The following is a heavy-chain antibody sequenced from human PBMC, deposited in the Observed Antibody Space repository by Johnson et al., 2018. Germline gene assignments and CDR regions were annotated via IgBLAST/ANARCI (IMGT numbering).Heavy chain of an antibody. J-gene: IGHJ2*01. CDR2: ISGSGGST. V-gene: IGHV3-23*04. CDR1: GFTFSTYA. D-gene: IGHD6-19*01. Sequence: VQLVESGGGLVQPGGSLRLSCAASGFTFSTYAMSWVRQAPGKGLEWVSAISGSGGSTSYAASAKGRFTISRDNSKNTRYLPMNRLRAGDTAVYYRAKGPGVYVAGTTFWYFDLGGRGTLVTVSS. CDR3: AKGPGVYVAGTTFWYFDL.